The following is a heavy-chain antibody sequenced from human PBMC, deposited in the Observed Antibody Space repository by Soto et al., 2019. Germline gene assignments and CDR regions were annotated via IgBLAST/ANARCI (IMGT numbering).Heavy chain of an antibody. V-gene: IGHV1-18*01. D-gene: IGHD3-22*01. CDR2: ISPFDGNT. J-gene: IGHJ4*02. CDR3: AREVSYDDSSGYAASGPCLLYYFDY. CDR1: GYTFTNYG. Sequence: ASVKVSCKTSGYTFTNYGISWVRQAPGQGLEWMGWISPFDGNTNYAQNFQVRVTLTTDTSTSTAYMEVRSLRSDDTAVYFCAREVSYDDSSGYAASGPCLLYYFDYWGQGTLVTVSS.